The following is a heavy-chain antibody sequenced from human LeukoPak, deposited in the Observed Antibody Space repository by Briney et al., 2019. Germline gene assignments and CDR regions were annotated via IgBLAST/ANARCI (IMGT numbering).Heavy chain of an antibody. V-gene: IGHV4-39*02. Sequence: PSETLSLPCTVSGGSISSSNYYWGWIRQPPGKGLEWIGSIYYSATTYYNPSLKSRVTISVDTSKNHFSLKLSSVTAADTAVYFCAGQSSRVMRDYWGQGTLVTVSS. D-gene: IGHD2-21*01. J-gene: IGHJ4*02. CDR1: GGSISSSNYY. CDR2: IYYSATT. CDR3: AGQSSRVMRDY.